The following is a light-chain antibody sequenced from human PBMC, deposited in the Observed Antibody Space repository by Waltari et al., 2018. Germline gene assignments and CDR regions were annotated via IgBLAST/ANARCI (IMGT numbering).Light chain of an antibody. V-gene: IGLV1-44*01. J-gene: IGLJ2*01. CDR3: AAWDDSLNCVL. CDR1: NSNIGSNN. CDR2: RNN. Sequence: QSVLTQPPSASETPGQRVTISCSGSNSNIGSNNVNWYQQFPETAPKLLIYRNNPRPSGVPDRFSASKSGTSASLAISGLQSEDEADYYCAAWDDSLNCVLFGGGTKLTVL.